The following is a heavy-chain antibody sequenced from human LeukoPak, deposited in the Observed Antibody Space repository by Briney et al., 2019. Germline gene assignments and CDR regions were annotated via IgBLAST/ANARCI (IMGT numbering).Heavy chain of an antibody. CDR2: FSVYNGNT. D-gene: IGHD1-1*01. CDR1: GYTFTGYY. CDR3: ARGTAGTTPYYFDY. V-gene: IGHV1-18*04. Sequence: AASVKVSCKASGYTFTGYYLHWVRQAPGQGLEWMGWFSVYNGNTQYAQKFQGRVTMTTDTSTSTAYMELRSLRSDDTAVYYCARGTAGTTPYYFDYWGQGTLVTVSS. J-gene: IGHJ4*02.